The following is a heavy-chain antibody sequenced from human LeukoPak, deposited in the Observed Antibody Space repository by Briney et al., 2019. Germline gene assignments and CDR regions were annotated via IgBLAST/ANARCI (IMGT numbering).Heavy chain of an antibody. J-gene: IGHJ4*02. V-gene: IGHV3-30-3*01. D-gene: IGHD2-15*01. CDR3: AKANSYSRFDY. CDR1: GFTFSSYA. Sequence: GRSLRLSCAASGFTFSSYAMYWVRQAPGKGLEWVALMSYDGSNKYYADPVKGRFTISRDNSKNTLYLQMNSLRAEDTAVYYCAKANSYSRFDYWGQGTLVTVSS. CDR2: MSYDGSNK.